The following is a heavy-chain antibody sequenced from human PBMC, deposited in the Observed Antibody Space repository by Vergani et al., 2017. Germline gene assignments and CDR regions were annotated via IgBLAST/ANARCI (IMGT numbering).Heavy chain of an antibody. CDR2: IWYDGSNK. J-gene: IGHJ6*02. V-gene: IGHV3-33*01. D-gene: IGHD2-21*02. CDR3: ARVPRAYCGGDCYSHGYYGMDV. Sequence: QVQLVESGGGVVQPGRSLRLSCAASGFTFSSYGMHWVRQAPGKGLEWVAVIWYDGSNKYYADSVKGRFTISRDNPKNTLYLQMNSLRAEDTAVYYCARVPRAYCGGDCYSHGYYGMDVWGQGTTVTVSS. CDR1: GFTFSSYG.